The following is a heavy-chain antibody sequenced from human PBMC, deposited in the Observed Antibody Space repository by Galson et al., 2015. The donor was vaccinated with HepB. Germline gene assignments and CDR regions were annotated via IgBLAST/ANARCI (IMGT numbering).Heavy chain of an antibody. CDR3: VRGNSGYGNFDQ. D-gene: IGHD5-12*01. CDR2: IYNEGSSA. Sequence: SLRLSCAASGFTLSSFWMHWVRQAPGKGLVWLSRIYNEGSSATYADSVKGRFAISRDNAKNTLYLQVNSLRAEDTAVYYCVRGNSGYGNFDQWGQGTLVTVSS. CDR1: GFTLSSFW. J-gene: IGHJ4*02. V-gene: IGHV3-74*03.